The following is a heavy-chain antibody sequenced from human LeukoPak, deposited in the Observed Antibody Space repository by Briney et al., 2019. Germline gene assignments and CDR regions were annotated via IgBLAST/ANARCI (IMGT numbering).Heavy chain of an antibody. CDR1: GGSISSSSFH. J-gene: IGHJ1*01. V-gene: IGHV4-39*01. D-gene: IGHD3-10*01. CDR2: IHYSGST. CDR3: YTYGLGLEYFQH. Sequence: PSETLSLTCNVSGGSISSSSFHWGWIRQPPGKGLEWIGSIHYSGSTYYTPSLKSRVTMSVDTSKDQFSLKLSSVTAADTAVYYCYTYGLGLEYFQHWGQGTLVTVSS.